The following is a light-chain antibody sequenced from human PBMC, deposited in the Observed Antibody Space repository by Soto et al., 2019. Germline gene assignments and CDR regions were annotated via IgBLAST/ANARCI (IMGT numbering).Light chain of an antibody. CDR3: SSYPSSRTLGVV. Sequence: QSALTQPASVSGSPGQSITISCTGTSSDVGGYNYVSWYQQHPGKAPKLMIYEVSNRPSGVSNRFSGSKSGNTASLTISGLQAEDEADYYCSSYPSSRTLGVVFGGGTQLTVL. V-gene: IGLV2-14*01. CDR1: SSDVGGYNY. J-gene: IGLJ2*01. CDR2: EVS.